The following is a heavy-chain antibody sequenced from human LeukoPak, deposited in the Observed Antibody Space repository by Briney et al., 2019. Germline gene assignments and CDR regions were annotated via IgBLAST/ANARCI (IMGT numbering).Heavy chain of an antibody. J-gene: IGHJ3*02. V-gene: IGHV3-11*06. D-gene: IGHD3-22*01. Sequence: GGSLRLSCAASGFTFSDYYMSWIRQAPGKGLEWVSYISSSSSYTNYADSVKGRFTISRDNAKNSLYLQMNSLRDEDTAVYYCAAGVTYYYDSSGPTPGSTFDIWGQGTMVTVSS. CDR1: GFTFSDYY. CDR3: AAGVTYYYDSSGPTPGSTFDI. CDR2: ISSSSSYT.